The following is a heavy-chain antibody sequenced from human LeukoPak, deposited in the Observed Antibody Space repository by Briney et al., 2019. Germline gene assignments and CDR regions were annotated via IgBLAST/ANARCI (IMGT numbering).Heavy chain of an antibody. Sequence: SETLSLTCAIYGGSFSGYYWSWIRQPPGKGLEWIGEINHSGSTNYNPSLKSRVTISVDTSKNQFSLKLSSVTAADTAVYYCASRLRFLEWPRFDPWGQGTLVTVSS. CDR1: GGSFSGYY. CDR3: ASRLRFLEWPRFDP. V-gene: IGHV4-34*01. J-gene: IGHJ5*02. CDR2: INHSGST. D-gene: IGHD3-3*01.